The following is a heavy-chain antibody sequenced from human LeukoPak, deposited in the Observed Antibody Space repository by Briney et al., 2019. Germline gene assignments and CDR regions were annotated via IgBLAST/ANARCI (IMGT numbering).Heavy chain of an antibody. CDR2: IYYSGST. CDR3: AREGWVAFDI. V-gene: IGHV4-59*01. CDR1: GGSISSYY. D-gene: IGHD3-16*01. Sequence: SETLSLTCTVSGGSISSYYWSWIRQPPVKGLEWIGYIYYSGSTNYNPSLKSRVTISVDTSKNQFSLKLSSVTAADTAVYYCAREGWVAFDIWGQGTMVTVSS. J-gene: IGHJ3*02.